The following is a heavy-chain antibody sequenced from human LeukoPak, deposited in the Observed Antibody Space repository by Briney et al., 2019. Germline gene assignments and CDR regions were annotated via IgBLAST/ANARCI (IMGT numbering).Heavy chain of an antibody. CDR2: ISTSGGSS. Sequence: GESLRLSCAASGFTFSSYAMSWVRQAPGKGLEWVSGISTSGGSSSYADSVKGRFTISRDNPRNTLYMQMDSLRAEDTALYYCAIMHPYYDGSGYWVQWGQGTLVTVSS. CDR1: GFTFSSYA. J-gene: IGHJ4*02. CDR3: AIMHPYYDGSGYWVQ. D-gene: IGHD3-22*01. V-gene: IGHV3-23*01.